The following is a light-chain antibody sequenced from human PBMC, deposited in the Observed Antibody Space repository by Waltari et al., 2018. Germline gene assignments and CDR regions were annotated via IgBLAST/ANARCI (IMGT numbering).Light chain of an antibody. J-gene: IGLJ3*02. CDR1: SGSVSTTSY. CDR2: KGN. V-gene: IGLV8-61*01. Sequence: QTVVTQEPSLSVSPGGTVTLTCALSSGSVSTTSYATWYRQTPGQPPRTLVYKGNTRSSGVPDRFSGSILGNRVALTITGAQADDESDYYCSLYMGSGIWVFGGGTKLTVL. CDR3: SLYMGSGIWV.